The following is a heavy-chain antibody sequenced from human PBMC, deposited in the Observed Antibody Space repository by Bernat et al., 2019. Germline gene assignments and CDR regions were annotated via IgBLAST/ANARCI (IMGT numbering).Heavy chain of an antibody. CDR3: ARLGYCSSTSCSLTRMVVAAPLDAFDI. CDR1: GGSISSGDYY. V-gene: IGHV4-30-4*08. D-gene: IGHD2-2*01. CDR2: IYYSGST. J-gene: IGHJ3*02. Sequence: QVQLQESGPGLVKPSQTLSLTCTVSGGSISSGDYYWSWIRQRPGKGLEWIGYIYYSGSTYYNPSLKSRVTISVDTSKNQFSLKLSYVTAADTAVYYCARLGYCSSTSCSLTRMVVAAPLDAFDIWGQGTMVTVSS.